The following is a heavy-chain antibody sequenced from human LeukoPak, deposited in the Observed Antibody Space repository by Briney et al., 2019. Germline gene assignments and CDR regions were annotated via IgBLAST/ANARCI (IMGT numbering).Heavy chain of an antibody. D-gene: IGHD5-12*01. CDR2: INPNSGGT. J-gene: IGHJ6*02. Sequence: ASVKVSCTASGYTFTGYYMHWVRQAPGQGLEWMGWINPNSGGTNYAQKFQGRVTMTRDTSISTAYMELSRLRSDDTAVYYCARDRVVATITFYYYYGMDVWGQGTTVTVSS. CDR3: ARDRVVATITFYYYYGMDV. V-gene: IGHV1-2*02. CDR1: GYTFTGYY.